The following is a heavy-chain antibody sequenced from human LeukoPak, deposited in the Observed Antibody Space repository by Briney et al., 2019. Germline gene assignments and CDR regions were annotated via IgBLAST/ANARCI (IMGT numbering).Heavy chain of an antibody. CDR1: GGSISSGGYY. J-gene: IGHJ4*02. CDR2: IYYSGST. D-gene: IGHD3-22*01. CDR3: ARVCDSSGYVDY. Sequence: SETLSLTCTVSGGSISSGGYYWSWIRQHPGKGLEWIGYIYYSGSTYYNPSLKSRVTISVDTSKNQFSLELSSVTAADTAVYYCARVCDSSGYVDYWGQGTLVTVSS. V-gene: IGHV4-31*03.